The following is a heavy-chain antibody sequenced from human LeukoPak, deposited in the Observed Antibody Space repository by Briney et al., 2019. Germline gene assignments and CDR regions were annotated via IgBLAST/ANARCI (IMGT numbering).Heavy chain of an antibody. CDR2: ISGSTSYI. CDR1: GFTFSTYS. J-gene: IGHJ5*02. CDR3: ARGAPYTSSSGRGWLDP. V-gene: IGHV3-21*06. Sequence: GGSLRLSCVASGFTFSTYSMNWVRQAPGKGLEWVSFISGSTSYIFYADSVKGRFTISRDNAKNSLYLQMNSLRAEDTAVYYCARGAPYTSSSGRGWLDPWGQGTLVTVSS. D-gene: IGHD6-6*01.